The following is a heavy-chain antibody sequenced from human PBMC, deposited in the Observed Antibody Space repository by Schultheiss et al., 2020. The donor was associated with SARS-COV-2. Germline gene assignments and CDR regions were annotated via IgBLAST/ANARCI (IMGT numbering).Heavy chain of an antibody. J-gene: IGHJ4*02. D-gene: IGHD2-8*02. CDR3: ARDLMSGETVLVAIDY. CDR1: GFTFSSYA. V-gene: IGHV3-30*04. CDR2: ISYDGSNK. Sequence: GGSLRLSCAASGFTFSSYAMHWVRQAPGKGLEWVAVISYDGSNKYYADSVKGRFTISRDNSKNTLYLQMNSLRAEDTAVYYCARDLMSGETVLVAIDYWGQGTLVTVSS.